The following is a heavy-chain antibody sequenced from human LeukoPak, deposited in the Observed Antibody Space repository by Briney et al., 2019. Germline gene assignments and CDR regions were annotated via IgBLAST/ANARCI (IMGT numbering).Heavy chain of an antibody. D-gene: IGHD3-22*01. J-gene: IGHJ4*02. Sequence: GGSLRLSCAASGFISSSYGLHWVRQAPGKGPEWVAVISYDGSNKYYADSVKGRFTISRDNSKSTLYLQMNSLRAEDTAVYYCAKDARNYDSSGYYDDPGYFDYWGQGSLVTVSS. CDR1: GFISSSYG. V-gene: IGHV3-30*18. CDR2: ISYDGSNK. CDR3: AKDARNYDSSGYYDDPGYFDY.